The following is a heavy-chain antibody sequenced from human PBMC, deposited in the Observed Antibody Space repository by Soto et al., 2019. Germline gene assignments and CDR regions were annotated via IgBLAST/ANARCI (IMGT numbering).Heavy chain of an antibody. J-gene: IGHJ4*02. CDR3: ARVVRMVARYWFDY. D-gene: IGHD5-12*01. Sequence: QVQLQESRPGLVKPSETLSLTCGVSGGSIRSDGFYWSWIRQHPGKGLEWIGYIYYSGTTYYNASLKSRLTISLDTSKTQFSLKLSSVTAADTAVYYCARVVRMVARYWFDYWGQGTLVTVSS. V-gene: IGHV4-31*11. CDR1: GGSIRSDGFY. CDR2: IYYSGTT.